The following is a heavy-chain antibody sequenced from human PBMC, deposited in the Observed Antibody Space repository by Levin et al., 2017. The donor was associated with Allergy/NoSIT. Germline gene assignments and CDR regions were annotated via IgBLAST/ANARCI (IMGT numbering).Heavy chain of an antibody. CDR3: AREEDLLRHGYRTGAGGFDS. V-gene: IGHV3-21*01. CDR2: ISSRSGYI. D-gene: IGHD5-18*01. Sequence: GESLKISCAASGFTFSSYSMNWVGQAPGKGLEWVSSISSRSGYIYYADSLKGRFTISRDNAKNSLYLQMNSLRADDTAVYYCAREEDLLRHGYRTGAGGFDSWGQGTLVTVSS. CDR1: GFTFSSYS. J-gene: IGHJ4*02.